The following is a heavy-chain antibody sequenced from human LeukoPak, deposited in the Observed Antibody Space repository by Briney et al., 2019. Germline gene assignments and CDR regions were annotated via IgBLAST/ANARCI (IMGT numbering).Heavy chain of an antibody. CDR3: ARVDTVMAYYFDL. Sequence: GGSLRLSCAASVFTVSTNCMTGVRQAPGKGLECGSTIYSEGTTYYGDSVTGRVTISRHNSRNTLHLQMHSVRDEDTAVYYCARVDTVMAYYFDLWGQGTLVTVSS. J-gene: IGHJ4*02. CDR1: VFTVSTNC. D-gene: IGHD5-18*01. CDR2: IYSEGTT. V-gene: IGHV3-53*04.